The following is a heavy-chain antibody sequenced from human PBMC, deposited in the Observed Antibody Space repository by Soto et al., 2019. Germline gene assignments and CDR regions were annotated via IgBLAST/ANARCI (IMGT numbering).Heavy chain of an antibody. CDR3: VRGGLRHFDWVLKGFDP. J-gene: IGHJ5*02. V-gene: IGHV1-8*01. CDR1: GYTFINYD. D-gene: IGHD3-9*01. Sequence: QVHLVQSGAEVKKPGASVKVSCRASGYTFINYDLNWVRQAPGQWLEWMGWMNPKTGNTGYAQTFKGRVTMTTNTSISTGYMDLSILTSDDTSVYYCVRGGLRHFDWVLKGFDPGGQRTLVIVSS. CDR2: MNPKTGNT.